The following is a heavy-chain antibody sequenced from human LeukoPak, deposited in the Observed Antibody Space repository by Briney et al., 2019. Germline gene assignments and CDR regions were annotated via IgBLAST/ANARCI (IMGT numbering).Heavy chain of an antibody. V-gene: IGHV4-61*01. D-gene: IGHD5-18*01. CDR1: GGSISSSSYY. J-gene: IGHJ3*02. Sequence: SETLSLTCTVSGGSISSSSYYWGWIRQPPGKGLEWIGYIYYSGSTNYNPSLKSRVTISVDTSKNQFSLKLNSVTAADTAVYYCARDGRGYSYSYDAFDIWGQGTMVTVSS. CDR3: ARDGRGYSYSYDAFDI. CDR2: IYYSGST.